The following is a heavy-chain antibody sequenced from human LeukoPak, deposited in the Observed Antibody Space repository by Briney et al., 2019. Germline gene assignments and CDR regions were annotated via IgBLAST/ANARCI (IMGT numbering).Heavy chain of an antibody. CDR1: GFTFSSYS. J-gene: IGHJ4*02. V-gene: IGHV3-48*01. CDR3: ARSSGWYPARPLCFDY. D-gene: IGHD6-19*01. Sequence: PGGSLRLSCAASGFTFSSYSMNWVRQAPGKGLEWVSYISSSSSTIYYADSVKGRFTISRDNAKNSLYLQMNSLRAEDTAVYYCARSSGWYPARPLCFDYWGQGTLVTVSS. CDR2: ISSSSSTI.